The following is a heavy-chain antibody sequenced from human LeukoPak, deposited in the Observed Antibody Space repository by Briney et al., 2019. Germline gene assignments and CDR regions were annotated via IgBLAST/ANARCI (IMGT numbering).Heavy chain of an antibody. D-gene: IGHD2-15*01. CDR3: ARWALGYCSGGSCYWFDP. V-gene: IGHV4-4*02. J-gene: IGHJ5*02. CDR1: GGSISSNNW. Sequence: PSGTLSLTCAVSGGSISSNNWWGWVRQPPGKGLEWIGEIYHSGSPNYNPSLKSRVTISVDKSRNHFSLNLSSVTAADTAVYYCARWALGYCSGGSCYWFDPWGQGTLVTVSS. CDR2: IYHSGSP.